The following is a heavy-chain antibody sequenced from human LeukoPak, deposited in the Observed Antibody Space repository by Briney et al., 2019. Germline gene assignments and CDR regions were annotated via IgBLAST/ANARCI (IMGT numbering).Heavy chain of an antibody. Sequence: PGGSLRLSCAASGFTFNSYSMNWVRQAPGKGLEWVSSIGSSSSTYIYYAESVKGRFTISRDNAKNSLYLQMNSLRAEDTAVYYCARMGFGWTVSVMDYWGQGTLVTVSS. V-gene: IGHV3-21*01. CDR3: ARMGFGWTVSVMDY. J-gene: IGHJ4*02. D-gene: IGHD3/OR15-3a*01. CDR2: IGSSSSTYI. CDR1: GFTFNSYS.